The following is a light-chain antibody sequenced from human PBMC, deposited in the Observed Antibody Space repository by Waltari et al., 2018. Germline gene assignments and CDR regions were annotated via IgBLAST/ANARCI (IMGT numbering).Light chain of an antibody. Sequence: SYELTQPPSVSVSPGQTATLTCSGDALPQQYAYWYQQRPGQAPVLMISRDTERPSGVPERFSGSTSGTTVSLTITGVQAEDEADYYCQSADTSGIYVFGPGTRVTVL. V-gene: IGLV3-25*03. CDR2: RDT. J-gene: IGLJ1*01. CDR1: ALPQQY. CDR3: QSADTSGIYV.